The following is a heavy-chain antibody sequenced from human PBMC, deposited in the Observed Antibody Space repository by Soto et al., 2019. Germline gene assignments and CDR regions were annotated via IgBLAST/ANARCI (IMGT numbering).Heavy chain of an antibody. J-gene: IGHJ4*02. Sequence: GGSLRLSCAAPGVTFSTYSFNWVRQAPGKGLEWVAYISNTGGKKHYADSVKGRFTISRDNAKNSLYLQMNSLRAEDTAVYYCARAYSSGWYEEYFDYWGQGTLVTVSS. CDR1: GVTFSTYS. CDR3: ARAYSSGWYEEYFDY. CDR2: ISNTGGKK. V-gene: IGHV3-48*04. D-gene: IGHD6-19*01.